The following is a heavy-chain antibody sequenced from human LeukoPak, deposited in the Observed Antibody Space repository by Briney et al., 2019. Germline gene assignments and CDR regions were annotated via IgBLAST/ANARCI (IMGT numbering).Heavy chain of an antibody. J-gene: IGHJ4*02. CDR2: INTDGSST. V-gene: IGHV3-74*01. Sequence: PGGSLRLSCAASGFTFSSYWMHWVRQAPGKGLVWVSRINTDGSSTSYADSVKGRFTISRDNAKNTLYLQMNSLRAEDTAVYYCARENEDGYSWDYWGQGTLVTVSS. CDR1: GFTFSSYW. D-gene: IGHD5-24*01. CDR3: ARENEDGYSWDY.